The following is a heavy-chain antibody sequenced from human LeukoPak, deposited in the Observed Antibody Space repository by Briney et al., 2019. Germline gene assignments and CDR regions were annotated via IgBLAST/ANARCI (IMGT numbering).Heavy chain of an antibody. D-gene: IGHD3-22*01. V-gene: IGHV1-18*01. CDR2: ISAYNGNT. Sequence: GASVKVSCKASGYTFTSYGISWVRQAPGQGLEWMGWISAYNGNTNYAQKPQGRVTMTTDTSTSTAYMELRSLRSDDTAVYYCARDELAYYYDSSGPGGGYWGQGTLVTVSS. CDR3: ARDELAYYYDSSGPGGGY. J-gene: IGHJ4*02. CDR1: GYTFTSYG.